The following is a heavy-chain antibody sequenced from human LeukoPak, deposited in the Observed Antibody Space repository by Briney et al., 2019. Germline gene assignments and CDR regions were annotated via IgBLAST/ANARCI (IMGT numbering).Heavy chain of an antibody. CDR1: GFTFSNAW. J-gene: IGHJ4*02. V-gene: IGHV3-15*01. D-gene: IGHD6-13*01. Sequence: GGSLRLTCAASGFTFSNAWMSWVRQAPGKGLEWVGRIKSKTDGGTTDYAAPVKGRFTISRDDSKNTFYLQMNSLKTEDTAVYYCTTDRYSSSAGHWGQGTLVTVSS. CDR2: IKSKTDGGTT. CDR3: TTDRYSSSAGH.